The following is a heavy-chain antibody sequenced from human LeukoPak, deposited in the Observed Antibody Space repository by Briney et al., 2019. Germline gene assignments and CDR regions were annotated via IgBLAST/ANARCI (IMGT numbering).Heavy chain of an antibody. Sequence: LVKPSGTLSLTCTVSGGSISNYYWSWIRQPPGKGLEWIGEINHSGSTNYNPSLKSRVTISVDTSKNQFSLKLSSVTAADTAVYYCARATGYDAFDIWGQGTMVTVSS. J-gene: IGHJ3*02. CDR2: INHSGST. V-gene: IGHV4-34*01. CDR3: ARATGYDAFDI. CDR1: GGSISNYY. D-gene: IGHD1-1*01.